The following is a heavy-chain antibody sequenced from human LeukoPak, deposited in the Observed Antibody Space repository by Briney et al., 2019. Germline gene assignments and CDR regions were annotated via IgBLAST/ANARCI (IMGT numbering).Heavy chain of an antibody. CDR1: GFTFSSYA. CDR3: VIGRYYDSKGY. Sequence: GGSLRLSCSASGFTFSSYAMHWVRQAPGKGLEYVSAISSNGGSTYYADSVKGRFTISRDNTKNTLCLQMNSLRAEDTAVYYCVIGRYYDSKGYWGQGTLVTVSS. V-gene: IGHV3-64D*06. D-gene: IGHD3-22*01. J-gene: IGHJ4*02. CDR2: ISSNGGST.